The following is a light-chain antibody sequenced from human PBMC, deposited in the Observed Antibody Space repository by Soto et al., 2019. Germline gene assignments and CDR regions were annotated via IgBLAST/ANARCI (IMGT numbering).Light chain of an antibody. V-gene: IGLV2-14*01. J-gene: IGLJ2*01. CDR3: SSYTSSSTVV. CDR2: EVS. CDR1: SSDVGGYNY. Sequence: QSALTQPASVSGSPGQSITISCTGTSSDVGGYNYVSWYQQHPGKAPKLMIYEVSNRPSGVSNRFSGSKSGNTASLTISGLQAEDEADYYCSSYTSSSTVVFGGGTKVTVI.